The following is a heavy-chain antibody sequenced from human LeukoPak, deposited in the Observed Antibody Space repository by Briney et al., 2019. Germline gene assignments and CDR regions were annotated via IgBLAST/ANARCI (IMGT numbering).Heavy chain of an antibody. CDR2: IYYSGST. D-gene: IGHD2-21*02. CDR1: GGSISSGGYY. CDR3: ARTYMTSARFDP. V-gene: IGHV4-31*03. J-gene: IGHJ5*02. Sequence: SETLSLTCTVSGGSISSGGYYWSWIRQLPGKGLEWIGYIYYSGSTYYNPSLKSRLTISVDTSNNQFSLKLSSVTAADTAVYYCARTYMTSARFDPWGQGTLVTVSS.